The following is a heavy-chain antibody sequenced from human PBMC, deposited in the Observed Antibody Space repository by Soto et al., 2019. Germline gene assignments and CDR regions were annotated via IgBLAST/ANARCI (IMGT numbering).Heavy chain of an antibody. J-gene: IGHJ4*02. CDR2: INPSGGSP. CDR1: GYTFTSYY. CDR3: ARAPTVLYYFDY. Sequence: QVQLVQSGTEVKKPGASVKVSCKASGYTFTSYYMHWVRQAPGQGLEWMGIINPSGGSPSYAQRFQGSVTLTRDTSTGTIYMELGSLRSEDTAVYYCARAPTVLYYFDYWGQGTLVTVSA. V-gene: IGHV1-46*01.